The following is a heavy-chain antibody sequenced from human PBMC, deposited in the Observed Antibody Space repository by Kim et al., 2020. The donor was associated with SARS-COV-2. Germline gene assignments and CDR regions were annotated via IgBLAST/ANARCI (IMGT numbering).Heavy chain of an antibody. CDR2: IYYSGST. CDR3: ARDSGSGGGMGY. D-gene: IGHD3-16*01. J-gene: IGHJ4*02. Sequence: SETLSLTCTVSGGSISSGGYYWSWIRQHPGKGLEWIGYIYYSGSTYYNPSLKSRVTISVDTSKNQFSLKLSSVTAADTAVYYCARDSGSGGGMGYWGQGTLVTVSS. CDR1: GGSISSGGYY. V-gene: IGHV4-31*03.